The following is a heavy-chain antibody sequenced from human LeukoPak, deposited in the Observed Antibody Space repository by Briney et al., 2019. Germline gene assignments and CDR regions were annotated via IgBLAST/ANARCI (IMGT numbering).Heavy chain of an antibody. CDR2: IFYSGST. CDR1: GGSISSFY. D-gene: IGHD2-15*01. V-gene: IGHV4-59*08. Sequence: SETLSLTCTVSGGSISSFYWSWIRQPPGKGLEWIGYIFYSGSTNYNPSLKNRVTMSVATSKNQFSLKLSSVTAADTAVYYCARHTPVPLPSGFYFEMDVWGQGTTVTVSS. CDR3: ARHTPVPLPSGFYFEMDV. J-gene: IGHJ6*02.